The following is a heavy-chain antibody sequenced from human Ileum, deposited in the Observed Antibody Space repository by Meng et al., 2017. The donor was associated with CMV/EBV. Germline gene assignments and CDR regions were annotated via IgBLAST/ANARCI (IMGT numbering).Heavy chain of an antibody. D-gene: IGHD6-19*01. CDR1: GYTFTSYG. Sequence: VPLVQYETGCKKPGGSVNVAFKASGYTFTSYGISWVRQAPGQGLEWMGWITAYNGNRDYAQKFQGRVTMTTDKATSTAYMELTSLRSDDTAVYYCARDPRYGSGWSPPGNWFDPWGQGTLVTVSS. J-gene: IGHJ5*02. V-gene: IGHV1-18*01. CDR2: ITAYNGNR. CDR3: ARDPRYGSGWSPPGNWFDP.